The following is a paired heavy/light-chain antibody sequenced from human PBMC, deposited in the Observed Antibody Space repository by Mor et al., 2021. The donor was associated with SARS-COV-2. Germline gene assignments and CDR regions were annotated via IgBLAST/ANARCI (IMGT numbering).Light chain of an antibody. CDR3: QQSYNTPVT. V-gene: IGKV1-39*01. CDR1: QSISNY. Sequence: DIQMTQSPSSLSASVGDRVTITCRSSQSISNYLNWYQQSPGKAPKLLIYAASSLHSGVPSRFRGSGSGTDFTLTINTLQPDDFATYYCQQSYNTPVTFGQGTRLEIK. J-gene: IGKJ2*01. CDR2: AAS.
Heavy chain of an antibody. Sequence: QLQLQESGPGLVKPSETLSLTCIVSGDSISNINYWVWIRQPPGKGLEWIGTFYYSGRTYYNPSLKSRVTISMDTSKNQFSLNLTSVTATDTAVYYCARDPPGGDVLTGYYPSQFFDYWGQGTLVTVSS. J-gene: IGHJ4*02. D-gene: IGHD3-9*01. CDR3: ARDPPGGDVLTGYYPSQFFDY. CDR2: FYYSGRT. CDR1: GDSISNINY. V-gene: IGHV4-39*07.